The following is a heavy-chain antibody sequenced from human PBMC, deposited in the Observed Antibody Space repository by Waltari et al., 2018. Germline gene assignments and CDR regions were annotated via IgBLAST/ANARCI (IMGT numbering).Heavy chain of an antibody. J-gene: IGHJ5*02. CDR1: GGSISSGGYY. CDR3: ARGEYDFWSGQANWFDP. V-gene: IGHV4-31*03. CDR2: IYHSGIT. D-gene: IGHD3-3*01. Sequence: QVQLQESGPGLVKPSQTLSLTCTVSGGSISSGGYYWSWIRQHPGKGLEWIGYIYHSGITYYNPSLKSRVTISVDRSKNQFSLKLSSVTAADTAVYYCARGEYDFWSGQANWFDPWGQGTLVTVSS.